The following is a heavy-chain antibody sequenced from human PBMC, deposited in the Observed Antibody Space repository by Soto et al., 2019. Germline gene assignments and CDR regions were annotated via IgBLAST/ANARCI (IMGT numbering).Heavy chain of an antibody. D-gene: IGHD3-16*02. J-gene: IGHJ3*02. CDR2: IYYSGST. V-gene: IGHV4-39*01. CDR3: AKTHYDYVWGSYRPDAFDI. Sequence: SETLSLTCIVSGGSISSSSYYWGWIRQPPGKGLEWIGSIYYSGSTYDNPSLKSRVTISVDTSKNQISLNLSSVTAADTAVYYCAKTHYDYVWGSYRPDAFDIWGQGT. CDR1: GGSISSSSYY.